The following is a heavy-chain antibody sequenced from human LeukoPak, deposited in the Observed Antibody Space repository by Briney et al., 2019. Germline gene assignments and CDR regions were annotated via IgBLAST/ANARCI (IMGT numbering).Heavy chain of an antibody. Sequence: RGSLRLSCAASGFTFSSYEMNWVRQAPGKGLEWVSYISSSGSTIYYADSVKGRFTISRDNAKNSLYLQMNSLRAEDTAVYYCARVEVVVAATFDYWGQGTLVTVSS. CDR1: GFTFSSYE. CDR2: ISSSGSTI. V-gene: IGHV3-48*03. D-gene: IGHD2-15*01. CDR3: ARVEVVVAATFDY. J-gene: IGHJ4*02.